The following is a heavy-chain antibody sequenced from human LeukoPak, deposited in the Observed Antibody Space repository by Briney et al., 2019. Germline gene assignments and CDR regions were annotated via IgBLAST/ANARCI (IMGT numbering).Heavy chain of an antibody. CDR3: AQDYGRDGEGTMFDY. D-gene: IGHD3-10*01. CDR1: GFTFSSYW. CDR2: IYGGGITT. J-gene: IGHJ4*02. V-gene: IGHV3-23*01. Sequence: GGSLRLSCAASGFTFSSYWMHWVRQAPGKGLEWVSGIYGGGITTHYADSVKGRFTISRDNSKNTLYLEMNSLRAEDTAVYYCAQDYGRDGEGTMFDYWGQGILVTVSS.